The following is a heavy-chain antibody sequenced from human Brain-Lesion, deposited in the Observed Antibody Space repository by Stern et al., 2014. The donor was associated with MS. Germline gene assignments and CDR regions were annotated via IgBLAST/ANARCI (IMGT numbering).Heavy chain of an antibody. V-gene: IGHV4-39*01. J-gene: IGHJ5*02. CDR2: IYYSGDT. CDR3: AGEEDIRYCSGGSCTGNWFDP. CDR1: GGSVSSTSYA. D-gene: IGHD2-15*01. Sequence: VQLVESGPGLVKPSETLSLTCTVAGGSVSSTSYAWAWIRQPPGKGLEWIGTIYYSGDTYYSPSLKSRLTLSLDTSKTPFSLQRRSVTAADTAVYYCAGEEDIRYCSGGSCTGNWFDPWGQGTLVTVSS.